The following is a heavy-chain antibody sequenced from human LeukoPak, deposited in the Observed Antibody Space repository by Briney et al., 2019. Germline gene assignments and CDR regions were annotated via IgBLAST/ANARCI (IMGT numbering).Heavy chain of an antibody. J-gene: IGHJ4*02. CDR1: GYTLTSYY. D-gene: IGHD5-12*01. CDR2: INPSGGST. V-gene: IGHV1-46*01. CDR3: ARDLWGRATGYFDH. Sequence: GASVKVSCKASGYTLTSYYMHWVRQAPGQGLEWMGIINPSGGSTSHAQKFQGRVTMTRDTSTRTVYMELSSLRSEDTAVYYCARDLWGRATGYFDHWGQGTLVTVSS.